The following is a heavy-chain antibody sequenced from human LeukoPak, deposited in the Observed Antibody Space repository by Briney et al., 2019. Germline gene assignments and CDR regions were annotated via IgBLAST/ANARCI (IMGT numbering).Heavy chain of an antibody. CDR3: ARDPPGAHFDY. V-gene: IGHV3-7*01. Sequence: GGSLRLSCAASGFTFSSYWMSWVRQAPGKGLEWVANIKQDGSEKYYVDSVKGRFTISRDNAKNTLYLQMNSLRAEDTAVYYCARDPPGAHFDYWGQGTLVTVSS. J-gene: IGHJ4*02. CDR2: IKQDGSEK. D-gene: IGHD7-27*01. CDR1: GFTFSSYW.